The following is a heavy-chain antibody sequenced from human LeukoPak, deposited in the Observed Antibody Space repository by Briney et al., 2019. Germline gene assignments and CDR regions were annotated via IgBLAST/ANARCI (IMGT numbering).Heavy chain of an antibody. Sequence: TGGSLRLSCAASGFTFDDYAMHWVRQAPGKGLEWVSGISWNSGSIGYADSVKGRFTISRDNAKNSLYLQMNSLRAEDTALYYCAKDIGTGFYSSSWLPITRYYYYYMDVWGKGTTVTISS. CDR1: GFTFDDYA. CDR2: ISWNSGSI. V-gene: IGHV3-9*01. CDR3: AKDIGTGFYSSSWLPITRYYYYYMDV. D-gene: IGHD6-13*01. J-gene: IGHJ6*03.